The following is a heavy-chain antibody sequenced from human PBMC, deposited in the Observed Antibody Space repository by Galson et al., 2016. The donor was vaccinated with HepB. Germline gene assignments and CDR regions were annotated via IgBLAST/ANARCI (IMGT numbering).Heavy chain of an antibody. D-gene: IGHD2-2*01. V-gene: IGHV1-46*01. CDR2: INPSGGST. CDR3: AREGSVTSFLDS. CDR1: GYTFTSYY. J-gene: IGHJ4*02. Sequence: SVKVSCKASGYTFTSYYIHWVRQAPGQGLEWMGIINPSGGSTSYAQKFQGRIAMTRDTSTSTVYMELSSLRSEDSAVYYCAREGSVTSFLDSWGQGAVVTVSS.